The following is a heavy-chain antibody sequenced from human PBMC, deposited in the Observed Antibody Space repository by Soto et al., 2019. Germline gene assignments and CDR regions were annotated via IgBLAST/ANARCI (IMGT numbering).Heavy chain of an antibody. J-gene: IGHJ5*02. Sequence: ASVKVSCKASGYTFTNFGVTWVRRAPGQGLEWMGWISAYTDTPNYAQKFQGRVTMTIDTSTSTAYMDLRSPTSDDTAVYYCARVIPGVEAWFDPWGQGTLVTVSS. CDR3: ARVIPGVEAWFDP. V-gene: IGHV1-18*01. CDR1: GYTFTNFG. D-gene: IGHD2-2*01. CDR2: ISAYTDTP.